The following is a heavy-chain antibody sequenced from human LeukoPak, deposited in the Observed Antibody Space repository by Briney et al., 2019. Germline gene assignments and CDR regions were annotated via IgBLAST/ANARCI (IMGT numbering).Heavy chain of an antibody. D-gene: IGHD3-10*01. CDR2: IYPGDSGT. V-gene: IGHV5-51*01. J-gene: IGHJ4*02. CDR3: ARQTRDGSGSRGYSFDF. Sequence: GESLKISCKGSGYIFTHNWIGWVRQMPGKGLEWVGIIYPGDSGTRYSPSFEGQVTISVDKSISTAYLQWSSLKASDTAMYYCARQTRDGSGSRGYSFDFWGQGTLVTVSS. CDR1: GYIFTHNW.